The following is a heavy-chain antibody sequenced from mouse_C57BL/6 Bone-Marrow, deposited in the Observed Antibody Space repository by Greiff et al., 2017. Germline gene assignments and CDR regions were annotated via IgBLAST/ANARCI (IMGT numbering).Heavy chain of an antibody. CDR1: GFTFSNYW. CDR3: TRWLLREDY. J-gene: IGHJ4*01. Sequence: DVKLQESGGGLVQPGGSMKLSCVASGFTFSNYWMNWVRQSPKKGLEWVAQLRLKSDNYATPHELSVKGRFTISRNDSKSSVYLQMNNVRAEDNGIYYCTRWLLREDYWGQGTSVTVSS. V-gene: IGHV6-3*01. CDR2: LRLKSDNYAT. D-gene: IGHD2-3*01.